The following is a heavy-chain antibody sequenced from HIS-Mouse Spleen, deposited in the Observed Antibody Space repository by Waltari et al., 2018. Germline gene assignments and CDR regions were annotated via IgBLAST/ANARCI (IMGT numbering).Heavy chain of an antibody. CDR1: GYPFTGYY. J-gene: IGHJ3*02. D-gene: IGHD7-27*01. CDR3: ARTGALDAFDI. V-gene: IGHV1-2*02. CDR2: INPNRGGT. Sequence: QVQLVQSGAEVKKPGASVKVSCKASGYPFTGYYMHWVRQAPGQGLEWMGWINPNRGGTNYAQKFQGRVTMTRDTSISTAYMELSRLRSDDTAVYYCARTGALDAFDIWGQGTMVTVSS.